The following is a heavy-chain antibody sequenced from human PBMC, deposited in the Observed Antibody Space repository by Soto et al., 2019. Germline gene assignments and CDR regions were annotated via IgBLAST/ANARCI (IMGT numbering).Heavy chain of an antibody. CDR1: GCTFSNYL. CDR2: INPSGGST. V-gene: IGHV1-46*01. CDR3: ARGSSSWYEDPSYYYGMDV. J-gene: IGHJ6*02. Sequence: ASVKVSRKACGCTFSNYLINCVRQAPRQRLDWMGIINPSGGSTSYAQKFQGRVTMTRDTSTSTVYMELSSLRSEDTAVYYCARGSSSWYEDPSYYYGMDVWGQGTTVTVSS. D-gene: IGHD6-13*01.